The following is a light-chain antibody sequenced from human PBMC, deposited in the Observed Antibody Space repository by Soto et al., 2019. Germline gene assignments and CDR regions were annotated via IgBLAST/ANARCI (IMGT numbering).Light chain of an antibody. Sequence: IVLTQSPGTLSLSPVEIATLSCMASQSVSSSYLAWYQQKPGQAPRLLIYGASSRATGIPARFSGSGSGTDFTLTISSLQPEDFATYYCLQHNSYPWTFGQGTKVDI. CDR2: GAS. CDR3: LQHNSYPWT. CDR1: QSVSSSY. V-gene: IGKV3-20*01. J-gene: IGKJ1*01.